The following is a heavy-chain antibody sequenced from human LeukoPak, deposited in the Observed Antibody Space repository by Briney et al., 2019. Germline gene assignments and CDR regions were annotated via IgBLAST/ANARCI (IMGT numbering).Heavy chain of an antibody. CDR3: ARENSGSYFFYFDY. Sequence: ASVKVSCKASGYTFTSYAMHWVRQAPGQRLEWMGWINAGNGNTKYSQEFQGRVTITRDTSASTAYMELSSLRSEDMAVYYCARENSGSYFFYFDYWGQGTLVTVSS. J-gene: IGHJ4*02. V-gene: IGHV1-3*03. D-gene: IGHD1-26*01. CDR1: GYTFTSYA. CDR2: INAGNGNT.